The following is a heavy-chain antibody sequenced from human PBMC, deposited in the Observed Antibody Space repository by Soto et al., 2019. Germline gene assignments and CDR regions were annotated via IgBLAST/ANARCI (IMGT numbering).Heavy chain of an antibody. CDR2: IYHSGST. CDR3: ARSGGSNYGDYGMDV. J-gene: IGHJ6*02. V-gene: IGHV4-30-2*01. D-gene: IGHD4-4*01. Sequence: QLQLQESGSGLVKPSQTLSLTCAVSGGSISSGGYSWSWIRQPPGKGLEWIGYIYHSGSTYYNPSLKSRVTISVDRSKNQFSLKLSSVTAADTAVYYCARSGGSNYGDYGMDVWGQGTTVTVSS. CDR1: GGSISSGGYS.